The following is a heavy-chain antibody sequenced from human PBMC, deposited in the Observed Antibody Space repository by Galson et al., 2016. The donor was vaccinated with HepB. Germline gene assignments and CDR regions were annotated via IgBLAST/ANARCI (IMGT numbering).Heavy chain of an antibody. V-gene: IGHV5-51*01. D-gene: IGHD1-7*01. Sequence: QSGAEVKKPGELLKISCKGSGYKFSNYWIGWVRQMPGKGLEWMGIIYPGDSDTRYSPSFGGQVTISADKSISTAYLQWSSLQASDTAMYFCVRGGDAYGSNWYYTSFDSWGQGTFVTVSS. J-gene: IGHJ5*01. CDR2: IYPGDSDT. CDR1: GYKFSNYW. CDR3: VRGGDAYGSNWYYTSFDS.